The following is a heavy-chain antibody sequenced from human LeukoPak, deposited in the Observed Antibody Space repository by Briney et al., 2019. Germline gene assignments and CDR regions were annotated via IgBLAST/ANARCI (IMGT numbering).Heavy chain of an antibody. CDR3: ARRGGGLLWFGEKKAFDP. Sequence: PSETLSLTCTVSGYSISSGYYWGWIRQPPGKGLEWIANIYHSGSTYYNPSLKSRVTISVDTSKNQFSLKLSSVTAADTAVYYCARRGGGLLWFGEKKAFDPWGQGTLVTVSS. V-gene: IGHV4-38-2*02. CDR2: IYHSGST. CDR1: GYSISSGYY. D-gene: IGHD3-10*01. J-gene: IGHJ5*02.